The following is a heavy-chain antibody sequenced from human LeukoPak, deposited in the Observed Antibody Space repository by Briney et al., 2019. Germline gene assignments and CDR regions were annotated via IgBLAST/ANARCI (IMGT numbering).Heavy chain of an antibody. CDR2: IYYSGST. Sequence: SETLSLTCTVSGGSIGSDSYYWSWIRQRPGKGLEWIGYIYYSGSTYYNPSLKSRVTISADTSRNQFSLKLRSVTAADTAVYYCARTIAAAGTFYFDYWGQGTLVTVSS. D-gene: IGHD6-13*01. CDR1: GGSIGSDSYY. J-gene: IGHJ4*02. CDR3: ARTIAAAGTFYFDY. V-gene: IGHV4-31*03.